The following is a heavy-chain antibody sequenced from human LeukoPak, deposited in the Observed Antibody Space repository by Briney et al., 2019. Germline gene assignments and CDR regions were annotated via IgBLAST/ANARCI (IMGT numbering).Heavy chain of an antibody. D-gene: IGHD3-10*01. CDR1: GFTFSSYS. V-gene: IGHV3-21*01. CDR2: ISSSSSYI. CDR3: ARGYYGSGSSWFDP. J-gene: IGHJ5*02. Sequence: PGGSPRLSCAASGFTFSSYSMNWVRQAPGKGLEWVSSISSSSSYIYYADSVKGRFTISRDNAKNSLYLQMNSLRAEDTAVYYCARGYYGSGSSWFDPWGQGTLVTVSS.